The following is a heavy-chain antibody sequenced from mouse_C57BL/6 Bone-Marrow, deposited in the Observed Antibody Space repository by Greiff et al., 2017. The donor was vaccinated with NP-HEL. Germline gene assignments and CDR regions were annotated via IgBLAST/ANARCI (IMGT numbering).Heavy chain of an antibody. Sequence: QVQLQQPGAELVKPGASVKLSCKASGYTFTSYWMHWVKQRPGQGLEWIGMIHPNSGSTNYNEKFKSKATLTVDKSSSTAYMQLSSLTSEDSAVYYCARSFITTVVAPGYWGQGTTLTVSS. D-gene: IGHD1-1*01. CDR3: ARSFITTVVAPGY. V-gene: IGHV1-64*01. CDR1: GYTFTSYW. CDR2: IHPNSGST. J-gene: IGHJ2*01.